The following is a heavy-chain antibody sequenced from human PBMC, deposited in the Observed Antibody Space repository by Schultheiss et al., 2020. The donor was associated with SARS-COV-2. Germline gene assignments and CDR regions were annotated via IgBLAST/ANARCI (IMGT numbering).Heavy chain of an antibody. CDR2: IYYSGST. CDR1: GYAIGSDYY. Sequence: SETLSLTCAVSGYAIGSDYYWGWIRQPPGKGLEWIGYIYYSGSTNYNPSLKSRVTISVDTSKNQFSLKLSSVTAADTAVYYCARDGFDEYSSSSGMDVWGQGTTVTVSS. D-gene: IGHD6-6*01. V-gene: IGHV4-61*01. J-gene: IGHJ6*02. CDR3: ARDGFDEYSSSSGMDV.